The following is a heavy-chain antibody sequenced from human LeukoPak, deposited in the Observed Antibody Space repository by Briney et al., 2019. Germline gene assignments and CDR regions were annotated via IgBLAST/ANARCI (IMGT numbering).Heavy chain of an antibody. Sequence: GRSLRLSCAASGFTVRSNYMSWVRQTPGKGLEWVSVIYTGGSAYYADSVKGRFTISRDTSKNTVYLQMNSLRAEDTAVYYCARGRVPAALLFDYWGQGTQVTVSS. V-gene: IGHV3-53*01. CDR1: GFTVRSNY. CDR3: ARGRVPAALLFDY. J-gene: IGHJ4*02. CDR2: IYTGGSA. D-gene: IGHD2-2*01.